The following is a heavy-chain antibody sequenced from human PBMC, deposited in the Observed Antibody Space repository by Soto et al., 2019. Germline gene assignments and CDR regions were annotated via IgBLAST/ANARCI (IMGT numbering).Heavy chain of an antibody. D-gene: IGHD6-6*01. V-gene: IGHV3-53*04. CDR2: IYSGGST. J-gene: IGHJ6*02. Sequence: GGSLRLSCAASGFTVSSNYMSWVRQAPGKGLEWVSVIYSGGSTYYADSVKGRFTISRHNSKNTLYLQMNSLRAEDTAVYYCARDRRAGGQLVAGYYGMDVWGQGTTVTVSS. CDR3: ARDRRAGGQLVAGYYGMDV. CDR1: GFTVSSNY.